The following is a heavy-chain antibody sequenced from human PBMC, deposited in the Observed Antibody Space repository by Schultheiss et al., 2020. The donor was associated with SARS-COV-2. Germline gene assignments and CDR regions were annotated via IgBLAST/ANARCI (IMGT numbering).Heavy chain of an antibody. J-gene: IGHJ4*02. D-gene: IGHD2-2*01. CDR1: GYTFTSYG. CDR3: AREGYCSSTSCYEGY. V-gene: IGHV1-2*02. Sequence: ASVKVSCKASGYTFTSYGISWVRQAPGQGLEWMGWINPNSGGTNYAQKFQGRVTMTRDTSISTAYMELSRLRSDDTAVYYCAREGYCSSTSCYEGYWGQGTLVTVSS. CDR2: INPNSGGT.